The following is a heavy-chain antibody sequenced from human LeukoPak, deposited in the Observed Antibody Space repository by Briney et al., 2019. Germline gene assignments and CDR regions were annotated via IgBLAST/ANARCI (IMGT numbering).Heavy chain of an antibody. Sequence: MSGGSLRLSCAASGFTFSDYYMSWICQAPGKGLEWVSYISSSSSYTNYADSVKGRFTISRDNAKNSLYLQMNSLRAEDTAVYYCASLYDILTGRRRYFDYWGQGTLVTVSS. CDR3: ASLYDILTGRRRYFDY. CDR2: ISSSSSYT. CDR1: GFTFSDYY. V-gene: IGHV3-11*06. J-gene: IGHJ4*02. D-gene: IGHD3-9*01.